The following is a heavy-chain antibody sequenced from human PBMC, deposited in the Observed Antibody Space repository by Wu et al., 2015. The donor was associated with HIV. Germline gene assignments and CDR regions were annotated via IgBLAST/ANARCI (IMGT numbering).Heavy chain of an antibody. Sequence: QVQLVQSETVVQKPGTSVRVSCKISGYRFTSFNINWIRQVHGRGLEWMGWMDPKSGSAAFGRNFQGRVSMTRNNSISTAYMDLSRVTSDDTAIYYCARVGVLLTSAQLLEYFQHWGQGTRVVVSS. D-gene: IGHD5-24*01. CDR3: ARVGVLLTSAQLLEYFQH. CDR2: MDPKSGSA. J-gene: IGHJ1*01. CDR1: GYRFTSFN. V-gene: IGHV1-8*02.